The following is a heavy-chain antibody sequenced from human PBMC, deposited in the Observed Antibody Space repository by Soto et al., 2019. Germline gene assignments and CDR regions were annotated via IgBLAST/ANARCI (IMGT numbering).Heavy chain of an antibody. CDR3: ARGWYGDY. CDR1: GYAFTTYG. J-gene: IGHJ4*02. CDR2: ISAHNGNT. Sequence: QVHLVQSGDEVKKPGASVKVSCKGSGYAFTTYGITWVRQAPGQGLEWMGWISAHNGNTNYAQKLQGRVTVTRDTSTSTAYMEQRSLRSDDKAVYYCARGWYGDYWGQGALVTVSS. V-gene: IGHV1-18*01. D-gene: IGHD2-15*01.